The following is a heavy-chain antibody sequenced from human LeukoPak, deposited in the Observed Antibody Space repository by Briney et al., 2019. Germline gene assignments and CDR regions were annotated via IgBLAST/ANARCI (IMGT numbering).Heavy chain of an antibody. CDR2: ITGTGGRGGI. CDR1: GFTYANYA. V-gene: IGHV3-23*01. J-gene: IGHJ4*02. CDR3: AKGDRGHCTGVKCYPFDY. Sequence: PGGSLRLFCVASGFTYANYAMNWVRQAPGKRLEGVASITGTGGRGGIYYADSVKGRFTISRDNSKHTLFLYMRSLRAEDTAVYHCAKGDRGHCTGVKCYPFDYWGQRTVVTVSS. D-gene: IGHD2-8*02.